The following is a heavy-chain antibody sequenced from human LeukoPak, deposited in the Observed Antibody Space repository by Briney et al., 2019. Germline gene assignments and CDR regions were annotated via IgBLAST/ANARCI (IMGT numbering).Heavy chain of an antibody. J-gene: IGHJ6*03. V-gene: IGHV3-23*01. CDR1: GFTFSSYS. CDR2: ISGSGGST. CDR3: AKGRRGDYYYYYMDV. Sequence: SGGSLRLSCAASGFTFSSYSMNWVRQAPGKGLEWVSAISGSGGSTYYADSVKGRFTISRDNSKNTLYLQMNSLRAEDTAVYYCAKGRRGDYYYYYMDVWGKGTTVTVSS.